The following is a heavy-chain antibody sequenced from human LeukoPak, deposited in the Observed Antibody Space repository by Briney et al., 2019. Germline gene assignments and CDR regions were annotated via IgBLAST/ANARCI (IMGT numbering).Heavy chain of an antibody. CDR3: ARHKKGIAAAGTFRYYYYYYMDV. D-gene: IGHD6-13*01. CDR1: GGSFSGYC. CDR2: INHSGST. Sequence: SETLSLTCAVYGGSFSGYCWSWIRQPPGKGLEWIGEINHSGSTNYNPSLKSRVTISVDTSKNQFSLKLSSVTAADTAVYYCARHKKGIAAAGTFRYYYYYYMDVWGKGTTVTISS. J-gene: IGHJ6*03. V-gene: IGHV4-34*01.